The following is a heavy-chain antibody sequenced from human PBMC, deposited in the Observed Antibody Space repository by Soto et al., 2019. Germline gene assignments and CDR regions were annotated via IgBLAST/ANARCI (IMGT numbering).Heavy chain of an antibody. V-gene: IGHV4-4*07. CDR3: ARSPAYGDYANLDT. J-gene: IGHJ5*02. CDR2: IHSTRSP. CDR1: GDSVSKYY. Sequence: SETLSLTCTVSGDSVSKYYWNWIRQPAGKGLEWIGRIHSTRSPNYDPSLKSRVTMSVDTSKNQFSLKLNLTSVTAADTAVYYCARSPAYGDYANLDTWGQGTLVTVSS. D-gene: IGHD4-17*01.